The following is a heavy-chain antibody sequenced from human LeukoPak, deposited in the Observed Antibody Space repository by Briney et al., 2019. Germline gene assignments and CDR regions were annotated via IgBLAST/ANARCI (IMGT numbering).Heavy chain of an antibody. CDR1: GYTFTSYA. V-gene: IGHV1-18*01. D-gene: IGHD2-21*02. J-gene: IGHJ4*02. Sequence: GASVKVSCKPSGYTFTSYALSWVRQAPGQGLEWMGWISTYSGNTNYAQKLQGRITMTIETSTSTAYMELRSLRSDDTAVYYCARGGSRVVTYGSFDYWGQGTLVTVSS. CDR2: ISTYSGNT. CDR3: ARGGSRVVTYGSFDY.